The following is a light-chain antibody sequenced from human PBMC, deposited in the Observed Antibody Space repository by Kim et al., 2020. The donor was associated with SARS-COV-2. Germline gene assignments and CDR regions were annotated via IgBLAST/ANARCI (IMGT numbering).Light chain of an antibody. CDR1: QSISNY. CDR3: QQSYKTPFS. V-gene: IGKV1-39*01. J-gene: IGKJ2*03. CDR2: AAS. Sequence: SASVGDRVTITCRASQSISNYLNWYQQEPGKAPKLLIYAASSLQSGVSSRFSGSGSGTDFTLTIGSLQPEDFATNFCQQSYKTPFSFGQGTKLDI.